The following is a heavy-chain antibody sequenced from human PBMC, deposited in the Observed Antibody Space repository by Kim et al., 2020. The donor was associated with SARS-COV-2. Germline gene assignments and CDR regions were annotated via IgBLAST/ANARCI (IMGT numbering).Heavy chain of an antibody. CDR1: GYTFTSYY. V-gene: IGHV1-46*01. Sequence: ASVKVSCKASGYTFTSYYMHWVRQAPGQGLEWMGIINPSGGSTSYAQKFQGRVTMTRDTSTSTVYMELSSLRSEDTAVYYCARGPPEVIVVVPAAWNYFDYWGQGTLVTVSS. CDR3: ARGPPEVIVVVPAAWNYFDY. J-gene: IGHJ4*02. CDR2: INPSGGST. D-gene: IGHD2-2*01.